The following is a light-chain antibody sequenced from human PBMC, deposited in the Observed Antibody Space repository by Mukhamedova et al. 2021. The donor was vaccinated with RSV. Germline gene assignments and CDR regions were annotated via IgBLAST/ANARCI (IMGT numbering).Light chain of an antibody. V-gene: IGKV1-5*03. CDR2: KAS. CDR3: QQYDTYWT. J-gene: IGKJ1*01. Sequence: WYQRRVHGKAPKLLIYKASSVESGVPSRFSGSGSGTEFTLTISSLQPDDFATYYCQQYDTYWTFGQGTKVEVK.